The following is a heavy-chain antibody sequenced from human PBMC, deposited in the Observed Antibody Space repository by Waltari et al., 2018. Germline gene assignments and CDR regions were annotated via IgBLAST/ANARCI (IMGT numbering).Heavy chain of an antibody. CDR2: IYSGGST. V-gene: IGHV3-53*01. CDR3: ARVRIAAAGRYFDY. D-gene: IGHD6-13*01. J-gene: IGHJ4*02. Sequence: TVSSNYMSWVRQAPGKGLEWVSVIYSGGSTYYADSVKGRFTISRDNSKNTLYLQMNSLRAEDTAVYYCARVRIAAAGRYFDYWGQGTLVTVSS. CDR1: TVSSNY.